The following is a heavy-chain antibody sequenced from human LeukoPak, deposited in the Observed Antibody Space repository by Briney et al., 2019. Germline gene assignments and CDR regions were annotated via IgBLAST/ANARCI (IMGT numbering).Heavy chain of an antibody. J-gene: IGHJ3*01. CDR1: GGSFSSYA. CDR2: IIPIFGTA. V-gene: IGHV1-69*13. D-gene: IGHD3-22*01. CDR3: ARAEYYYDTSLSGSFHL. Sequence: GASVKVSCKVSGGSFSSYALNWVRQAPGQGLEWMGGIIPIFGTANYAQNFQGRLTVAADESTSTAYVELSSLRSEDTAVYYCARAEYYYDTSLSGSFHLWGQGTMVTVSS.